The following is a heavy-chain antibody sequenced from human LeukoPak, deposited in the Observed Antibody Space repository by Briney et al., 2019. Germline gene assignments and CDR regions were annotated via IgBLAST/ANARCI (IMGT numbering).Heavy chain of an antibody. J-gene: IGHJ6*02. V-gene: IGHV3-66*01. CDR2: IYSGGST. CDR3: AGGGITIGFGLDV. CDR1: GFTVGSNY. D-gene: IGHD3-3*01. Sequence: WVSLRLSCAASGFTVGSNYMSWARQAPGKGLEWVSVIYSGGSTYYPDSMKGRFTISRDTSKNTLDLQMKSLRAEDTAVYYCAGGGITIGFGLDVWGQGTTVTVSS.